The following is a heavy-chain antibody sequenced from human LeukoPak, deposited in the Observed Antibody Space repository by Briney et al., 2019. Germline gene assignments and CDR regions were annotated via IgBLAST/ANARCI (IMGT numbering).Heavy chain of an antibody. CDR2: IGVSGGTK. J-gene: IGHJ4*02. CDR1: GFTFSSYA. CDR3: AKGIYDGSGYYLDF. D-gene: IGHD3-22*01. Sequence: GGSLRLSCAASGFTFSSYAMSWVRQTPGKGLEWVSIIGVSGGTKYYAESMKGRFTISRDNSKNTVYLQMNSLRDEDTAVYFCAKGIYDGSGYYLDFWGQGTLVTVSS. V-gene: IGHV3-23*01.